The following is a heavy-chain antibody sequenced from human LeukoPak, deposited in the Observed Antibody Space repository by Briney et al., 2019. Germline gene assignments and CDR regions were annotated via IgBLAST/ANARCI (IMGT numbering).Heavy chain of an antibody. D-gene: IGHD3-10*01. Sequence: SETLSLTCAVYGGSFSGYYWSWIRQPPGKGLEWIGEINHSGSTNYNPSLKGRVTISVDTSKNQFSLKLSSVTAADTAVCYCARTRRSGSYYYYYYGMDVWGQGTTVTVSS. V-gene: IGHV4-34*01. J-gene: IGHJ6*02. CDR2: INHSGST. CDR1: GGSFSGYY. CDR3: ARTRRSGSYYYYYYGMDV.